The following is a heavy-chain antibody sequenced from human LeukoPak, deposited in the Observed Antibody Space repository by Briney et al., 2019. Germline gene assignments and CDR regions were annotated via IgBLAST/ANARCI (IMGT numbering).Heavy chain of an antibody. CDR3: ARHNRKGAFDI. CDR1: GGSIGSGGYY. Sequence: PSETLSLTCTVSGGSIGSGGYYWRWIRQPAGKGLEWIGRIYTSGRTNYNPSLKSRFTISVDTSKNQFSLKLSSVTAADTAVYYCARHNRKGAFDIWGQGTMVTVSS. CDR2: IYTSGRT. D-gene: IGHD1-14*01. V-gene: IGHV4-61*02. J-gene: IGHJ3*02.